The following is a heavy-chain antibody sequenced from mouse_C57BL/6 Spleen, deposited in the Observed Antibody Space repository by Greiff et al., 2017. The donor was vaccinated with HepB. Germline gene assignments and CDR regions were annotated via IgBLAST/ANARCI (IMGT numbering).Heavy chain of an antibody. D-gene: IGHD4-1*01. CDR1: GFTFSSYA. Sequence: EVKVVESGGGLVKPGGSLKLSCAASGFTFSSYAMSWVRQTPEKRLEWVATISDGGSYTYYPDNVKGRFTISRDNAKNNLYLQMSRLKSEDTAMYYCARGGGLGGAMDYWGQGTSVTVSS. CDR2: ISDGGSYT. CDR3: ARGGGLGGAMDY. J-gene: IGHJ4*01. V-gene: IGHV5-4*03.